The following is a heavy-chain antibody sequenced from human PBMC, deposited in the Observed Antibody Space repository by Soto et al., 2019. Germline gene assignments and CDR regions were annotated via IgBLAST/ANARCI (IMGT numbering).Heavy chain of an antibody. CDR3: AKDRSPGATTWNVY. Sequence: PGGSLRLSCAASGFTFSSSAMNWVRQAPGKGLEWVSTISGSGVAKFYADSVKGRFTISRDNSNNTVSLQMNSLRAEDAALYYCAKDRSPGATTWNVYWGQGTLVTVSS. CDR1: GFTFSSSA. J-gene: IGHJ4*02. D-gene: IGHD1-26*01. V-gene: IGHV3-23*01. CDR2: ISGSGVAK.